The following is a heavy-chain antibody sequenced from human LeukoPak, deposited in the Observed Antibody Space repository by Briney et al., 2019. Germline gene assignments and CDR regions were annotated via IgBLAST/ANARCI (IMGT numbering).Heavy chain of an antibody. CDR2: IIPILGIA. Sequence: SVKVSCKASGGTFISYAISWVRQAPGQGLEWMGRIIPILGIANYAQKFQGRVTITADKSTSTAYMELSSLRSEDTAVYYCARDLLGINAYCGGDCYGAYDYWGQGTLVTVSS. V-gene: IGHV1-69*04. CDR1: GGTFISYA. CDR3: ARDLLGINAYCGGDCYGAYDY. D-gene: IGHD2-21*02. J-gene: IGHJ4*02.